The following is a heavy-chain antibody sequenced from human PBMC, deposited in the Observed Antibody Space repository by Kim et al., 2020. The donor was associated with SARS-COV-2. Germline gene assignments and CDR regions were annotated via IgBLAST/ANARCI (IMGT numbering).Heavy chain of an antibody. CDR2: IYWDDDK. Sequence: SGPTLVNPTETLTLTCTFSGFSLSTNGVGVGWIRQPPGKALEWLALIYWDDDKRYSPSLKSRLTITKDTSKNQVVLTMTNMDPVDKATYYCAHSYIITSYDILTAYWNYFDYWGQGTLVTVSS. V-gene: IGHV2-5*02. J-gene: IGHJ4*02. CDR1: GFSLSTNGVG. CDR3: AHSYIITSYDILTAYWNYFDY. D-gene: IGHD3-9*01.